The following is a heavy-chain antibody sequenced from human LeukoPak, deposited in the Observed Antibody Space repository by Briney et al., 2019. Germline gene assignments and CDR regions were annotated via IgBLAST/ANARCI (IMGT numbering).Heavy chain of an antibody. CDR2: ILYDGSNK. J-gene: IGHJ6*04. Sequence: GRSLRLSCAASGFTFSSYGMHWVRQAPGKGLEWVAVILYDGSNKYYANSVKGRFTISRDNSKNTLYLQMNSLRTEDTAVYYCARRTTILLAYGMDVWGKGTTVTVSS. D-gene: IGHD2-2*01. CDR3: ARRTTILLAYGMDV. CDR1: GFTFSSYG. V-gene: IGHV3-33*01.